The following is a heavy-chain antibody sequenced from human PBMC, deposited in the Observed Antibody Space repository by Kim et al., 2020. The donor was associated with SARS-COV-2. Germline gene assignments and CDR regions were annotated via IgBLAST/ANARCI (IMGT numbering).Heavy chain of an antibody. V-gene: IGHV3-23*01. CDR3: AKDPTYYYDSRDDAFDI. CDR2: ISGSGGST. Sequence: GGSLRLSCAASGFTFSSYAMSWVRHAPGKGLEWVSAISGSGGSTYYADSVKGRFTISRDNSKNTLYLQMNSLRAEDTAVYYCAKDPTYYYDSRDDAFDIWGQGTMVTVSS. D-gene: IGHD3-22*01. J-gene: IGHJ3*02. CDR1: GFTFSSYA.